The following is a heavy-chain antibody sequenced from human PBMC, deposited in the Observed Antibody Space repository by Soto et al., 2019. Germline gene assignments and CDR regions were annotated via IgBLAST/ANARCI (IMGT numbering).Heavy chain of an antibody. CDR1: GGSISSSSYY. CDR3: ARESPYGDYPDFDY. D-gene: IGHD4-17*01. CDR2: IYYSGST. V-gene: IGHV4-39*02. Sequence: SETLSLTCTVSGGSISSSSYYWGWIRQPPGKGLEWIGSIYYSGSTYYNPSLKSRVTISVDTSKNQFSLKLSSVTAADTAVYYCARESPYGDYPDFDYWGQGTLVTVSS. J-gene: IGHJ4*02.